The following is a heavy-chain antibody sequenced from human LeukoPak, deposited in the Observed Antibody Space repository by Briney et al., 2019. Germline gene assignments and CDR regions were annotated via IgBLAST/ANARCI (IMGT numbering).Heavy chain of an antibody. CDR3: ARDVYYGSGSPRLDY. CDR1: GFIVSSNY. J-gene: IGHJ4*02. Sequence: GGSLRLSCAASGFIVSSNYMSWVRQAPGKGLEWVSVIYSGGSTYYADSVKGRFTISRDNSKNTLYLQMNSLRAEDTAVYYCARDVYYGSGSPRLDYWGQGTLVTVSS. D-gene: IGHD3-10*01. V-gene: IGHV3-66*01. CDR2: IYSGGST.